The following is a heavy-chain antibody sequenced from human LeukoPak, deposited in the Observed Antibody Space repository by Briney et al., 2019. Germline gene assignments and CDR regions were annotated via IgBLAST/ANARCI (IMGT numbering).Heavy chain of an antibody. CDR2: ISGSGGST. CDR3: ARDPYCSKTDCYEGYGAFDI. CDR1: GFTFSSYA. D-gene: IGHD2-2*01. J-gene: IGHJ3*02. Sequence: PGGSLRLSCAASGFTFSSYAMSWVRQAPGKGLEWVSAISGSGGSTYYADSVKGRFTISRDNSKNTLYLQMNSLRAEDTAVYYCARDPYCSKTDCYEGYGAFDIWGQGTMVTVSS. V-gene: IGHV3-23*01.